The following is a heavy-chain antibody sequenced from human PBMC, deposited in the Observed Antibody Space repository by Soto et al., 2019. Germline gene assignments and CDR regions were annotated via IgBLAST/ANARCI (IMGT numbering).Heavy chain of an antibody. Sequence: SQTLSLTCAISGDSVSSNSAAWNWIRQSPSRGLEWLGRTYYRAKLYNDYAGSVKSRITINPETSKNQSSLQLNSGTPEDTAVYYCARADYVSSGTFYGMDVWGQGTTVTVSS. CDR3: ARADYVSSGTFYGMDV. CDR2: TYYRAKLYN. D-gene: IGHD3-22*01. J-gene: IGHJ6*02. CDR1: GDSVSSNSAA. V-gene: IGHV6-1*01.